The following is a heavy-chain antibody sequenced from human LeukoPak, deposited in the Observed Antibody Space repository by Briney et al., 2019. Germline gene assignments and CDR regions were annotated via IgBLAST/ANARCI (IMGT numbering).Heavy chain of an antibody. D-gene: IGHD4-17*01. Sequence: GGSLRLSCAASGFTFSSYGMHCVRQAPGKGLEWVAFIRYDGSNKYYADSVKGRFTISRDNSKNTLYLQMNSLRAEDTAVYYCAKDLGHDYGDYYYWGQGTLVTVSS. CDR1: GFTFSSYG. V-gene: IGHV3-30*02. CDR2: IRYDGSNK. CDR3: AKDLGHDYGDYYY. J-gene: IGHJ4*02.